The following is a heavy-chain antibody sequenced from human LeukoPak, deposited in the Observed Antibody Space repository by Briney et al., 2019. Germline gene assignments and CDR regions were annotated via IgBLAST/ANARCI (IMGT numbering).Heavy chain of an antibody. D-gene: IGHD6-19*01. CDR1: GGTFSSYA. Sequence: ASVKVSCKAAGGTFSSYAISWVRQAPGQGLEWMGGIIPIFGTANYAQKFQGRVTITADKSTSTAYMELSSLRSEDTAVYYCARARLAVAGDLFDYWGQGTLVTVSS. CDR3: ARARLAVAGDLFDY. V-gene: IGHV1-69*06. J-gene: IGHJ4*02. CDR2: IIPIFGTA.